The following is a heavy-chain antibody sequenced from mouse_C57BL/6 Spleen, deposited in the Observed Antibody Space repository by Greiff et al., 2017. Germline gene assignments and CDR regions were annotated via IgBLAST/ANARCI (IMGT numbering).Heavy chain of an antibody. V-gene: IGHV1-18*01. CDR3: ARSTVVATGNYFDY. Sequence: VQLQQSGPELVKPGASVKIPCKASGYTFTDYNMDWVKQSHGKSLEWIGDINPNNGGTIYNQKFKGKATLTVDKSSSTAYMELRSLTSEDTAVYYCARSTVVATGNYFDYWGQGTTLTVSS. J-gene: IGHJ2*01. CDR2: INPNNGGT. D-gene: IGHD1-1*01. CDR1: GYTFTDYN.